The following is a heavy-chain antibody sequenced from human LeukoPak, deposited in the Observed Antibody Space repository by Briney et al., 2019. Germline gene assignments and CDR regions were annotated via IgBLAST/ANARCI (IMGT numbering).Heavy chain of an antibody. CDR3: ARDLQQQLLLVSAADDAFDI. V-gene: IGHV3-48*01. Sequence: GGSLRLSCAASGFTFSSYSMNWVRQAPGKGLEWVSYISSSSSTIYYADSVKGRFTISSDNAKNSLYLQMNSLRAEDTAVYYCARDLQQQLLLVSAADDAFDIWGQGTMVTVSS. J-gene: IGHJ3*02. CDR1: GFTFSSYS. CDR2: ISSSSSTI. D-gene: IGHD6-13*01.